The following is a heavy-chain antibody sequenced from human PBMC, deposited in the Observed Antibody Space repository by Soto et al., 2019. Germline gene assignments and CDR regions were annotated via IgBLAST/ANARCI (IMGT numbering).Heavy chain of an antibody. J-gene: IGHJ6*02. CDR3: ARVGNPRPTSTPTVGYYCYGMDV. CDR1: GYTFTSYD. CDR2: MNPNSGNT. V-gene: IGHV1-8*01. Sequence: QVQLVQSGAEVKKPGASVKVSCKASGYTFTSYDINWVRQATGQGLEWMGWMNPNSGNTGYAQKYQGRGTMTRNNSISTGYMELSSLRSEDTAVYYCARVGNPRPTSTPTVGYYCYGMDVWGQGTTVTVSS. D-gene: IGHD2-2*01.